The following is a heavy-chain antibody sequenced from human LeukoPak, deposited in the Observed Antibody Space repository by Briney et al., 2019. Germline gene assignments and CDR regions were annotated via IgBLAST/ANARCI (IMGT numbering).Heavy chain of an antibody. Sequence: SETLSLTCAVYGGSFSGYYWSWLRQPPGKGLEWIGEINHSGSTNYNPSLKSRVTISVDTSKNQFSLKLSSVTAADTAVYYCARGVSSGWTSSRLYFQHWGQGTLVTVSS. CDR1: GGSFSGYY. CDR3: ARGVSSGWTSSRLYFQH. CDR2: INHSGST. D-gene: IGHD6-19*01. V-gene: IGHV4-34*01. J-gene: IGHJ1*01.